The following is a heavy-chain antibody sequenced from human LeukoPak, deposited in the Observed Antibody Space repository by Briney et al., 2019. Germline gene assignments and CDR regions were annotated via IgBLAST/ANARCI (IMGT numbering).Heavy chain of an antibody. V-gene: IGHV5-51*01. Sequence: GESLKISCKGSGYSFTTYWIGWVRQMPGKGLEWMTIIYPGDSDTRYSPSFQGQVTISADKSISTAYLQWSSLKASDTAMYYCARHLGGFLAPVGGMDVWGQGTTVTVFS. CDR3: ARHLGGFLAPVGGMDV. CDR2: IYPGDSDT. D-gene: IGHD5-12*01. J-gene: IGHJ6*02. CDR1: GYSFTTYW.